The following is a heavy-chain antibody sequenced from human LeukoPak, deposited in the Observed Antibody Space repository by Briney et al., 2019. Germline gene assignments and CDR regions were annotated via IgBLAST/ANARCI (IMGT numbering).Heavy chain of an antibody. J-gene: IGHJ3*02. V-gene: IGHV1-46*03. D-gene: IGHD2-15*01. CDR3: ARDSSVAGDAFDI. CDR2: INPSGGST. CDR1: GYTFTSYY. Sequence: ASVKVSCKASGYTFTSYYMHWVRQAPGQGLEWMGIINPSGGSTSYAQKFQGRVTMTRDTSTSKIYMELSSLRSEDTAVYYCARDSSVAGDAFDIWGQGTMVTVSS.